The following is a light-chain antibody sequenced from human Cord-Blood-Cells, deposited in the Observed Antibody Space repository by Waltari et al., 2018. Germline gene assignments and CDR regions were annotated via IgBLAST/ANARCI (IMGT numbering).Light chain of an antibody. CDR3: SSYTSSSNWV. V-gene: IGLV2-14*02. J-gene: IGLJ3*02. Sequence: QSALTQPASVSGSPGQSITISCTGTSSDVGSYTLVSWYQQHPGKAPQLMIYDVSKRPSGVSNRFSGSKSGNTASLTISGLQAEDEADYYCSSYTSSSNWVFGGGTKLTVL. CDR2: DVS. CDR1: SSDVGSYTL.